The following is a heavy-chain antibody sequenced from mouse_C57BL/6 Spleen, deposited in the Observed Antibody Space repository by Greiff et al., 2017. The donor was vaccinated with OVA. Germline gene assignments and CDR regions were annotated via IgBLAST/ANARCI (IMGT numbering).Heavy chain of an antibody. J-gene: IGHJ1*03. CDR2: IYPGDGDT. D-gene: IGHD2-1*01. CDR3: ARWGYGNYWYFDV. V-gene: IGHV1-82*01. CDR1: GYAFSSSW. Sequence: QVQLQQSGPELVKPGASVKISCKASGYAFSSSWMNWVKQRPGKGLEWIGRIYPGDGDTNYNGKFKGKATLTADKSSSTAYMQLSSLTSEDSAVYFCARWGYGNYWYFDVWGTGTMVTVSS.